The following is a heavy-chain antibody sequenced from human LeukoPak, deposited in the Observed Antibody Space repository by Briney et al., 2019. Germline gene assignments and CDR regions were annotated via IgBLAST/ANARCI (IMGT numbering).Heavy chain of an antibody. CDR3: ARLDYFSSPNAYYFDY. Sequence: GGSLRLSCAASGFTVSSNYMSWVRQAPGKGLEWVSVIYSGGSTYYADSVKGRFTISRDNSKNTLYLQMNSLRADDTAVYYCARLDYFSSPNAYYFDYWGQGTLVTVSS. CDR2: IYSGGST. D-gene: IGHD5-12*01. J-gene: IGHJ4*02. CDR1: GFTVSSNY. V-gene: IGHV3-66*04.